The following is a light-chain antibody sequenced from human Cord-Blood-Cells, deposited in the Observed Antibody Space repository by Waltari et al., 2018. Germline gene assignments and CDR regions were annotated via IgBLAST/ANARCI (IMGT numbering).Light chain of an antibody. V-gene: IGKV4-1*01. J-gene: IGKJ3*01. CDR3: QQYYSTPFT. Sequence: DIVMTQSPDSLAVSLGERVTINCESSQSVLYSSNNKNYLAWYQQKPGQPPKLLIYWASTRESGVPDRFSGSGSGTDFTLTISSLQAEDVAVYYCQQYYSTPFTFGPGTKVDIK. CDR1: QSVLYSSNNKNY. CDR2: WAS.